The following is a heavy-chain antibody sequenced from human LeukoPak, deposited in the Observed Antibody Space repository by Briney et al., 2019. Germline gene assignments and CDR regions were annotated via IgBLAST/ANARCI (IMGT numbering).Heavy chain of an antibody. CDR2: ISGSGGST. J-gene: IGHJ4*02. D-gene: IGHD3-22*01. V-gene: IGHV3-23*01. CDR3: AKDVFYYDSXXYPDFDY. Sequence: GGSLRLSCAASGFTFSSYAMSWVRQAPGKGLEWVSAISGSGGSTYYADSVKGRFTISRDNSKNTLYLQMNSLRAEDTAVYSCAKDVFYYDSXXYPDFDYWGQGTLVTVS. CDR1: GFTFSSYA.